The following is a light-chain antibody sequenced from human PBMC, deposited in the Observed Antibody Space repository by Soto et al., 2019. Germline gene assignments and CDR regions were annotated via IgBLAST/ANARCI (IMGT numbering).Light chain of an antibody. CDR2: RNN. J-gene: IGLJ3*02. CDR1: SSNIGSNY. Sequence: QSVLTQPPSASGTPGRRVTISCSGSSSNIGSNYVYWYQQLPGTAPKLLIYRNNQRPSGVPDRFSGSKSGTSASLVISGLRSEDEADYYCAAWDDSLSGWVFGGGTKLTVL. V-gene: IGLV1-47*01. CDR3: AAWDDSLSGWV.